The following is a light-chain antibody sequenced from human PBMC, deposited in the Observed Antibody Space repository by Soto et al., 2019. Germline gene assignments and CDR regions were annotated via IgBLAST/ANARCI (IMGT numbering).Light chain of an antibody. V-gene: IGLV2-14*03. CDR2: DVS. CDR3: SSYTSSSTRV. J-gene: IGLJ2*01. CDR1: GSDVGGYNY. Sequence: QSALTQPASVSGSPGQSITISCTGTGSDVGGYNYVSWYQHHPGKAPKLMIYDVSNRPSGVSNRFSGSKSGNTASLTISGIQAEDEADYYCSSYTSSSTRVFGGGTKLTVL.